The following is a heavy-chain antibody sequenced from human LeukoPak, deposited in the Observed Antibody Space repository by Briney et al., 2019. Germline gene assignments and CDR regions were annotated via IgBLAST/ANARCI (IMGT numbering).Heavy chain of an antibody. CDR3: ARRRSSLSGYYYMDV. D-gene: IGHD6-6*01. J-gene: IGHJ6*03. CDR1: GGSISSYC. Sequence: PSETLSLTCTVSGGSISSYCWSWIRQPPGKGLEWIGYIYYSGSTNYNPSLKSRVTVSVDTSKNQFSLKLSSVTAADTAVYYCARRRSSLSGYYYMDVWGKGTTVTVSS. V-gene: IGHV4-59*08. CDR2: IYYSGST.